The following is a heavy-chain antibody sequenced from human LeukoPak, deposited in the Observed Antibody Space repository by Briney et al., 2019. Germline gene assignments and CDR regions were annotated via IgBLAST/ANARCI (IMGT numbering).Heavy chain of an antibody. J-gene: IGHJ4*02. D-gene: IGHD4-23*01. CDR1: GVTFSNYW. V-gene: IGHV3-74*01. CDR3: AKGGGKVYDY. Sequence: GGSLRLSCAPSGVTFSNYWMHWVRHAPGKGLGWVSRISSDGSSTHSADSVKGRFTISREKAKRTLYLQMNSLRAEDTAVYYCAKGGGKVYDYWGQGTLVTVSS. CDR2: ISSDGSST.